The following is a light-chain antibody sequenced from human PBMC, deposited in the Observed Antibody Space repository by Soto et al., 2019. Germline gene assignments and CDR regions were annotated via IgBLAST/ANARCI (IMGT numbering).Light chain of an antibody. V-gene: IGKV3-15*01. Sequence: ILMTQSPATLSVSPGERATLSCRASQSVSNNLAWYQQKPGQAPRLLIYDASTRATGIPARFSGSGSGTEVTFSISGLQSGGVAVYYCQQYNNWPPWTLGQGTKVEIK. CDR1: QSVSNN. CDR3: QQYNNWPPWT. CDR2: DAS. J-gene: IGKJ1*01.